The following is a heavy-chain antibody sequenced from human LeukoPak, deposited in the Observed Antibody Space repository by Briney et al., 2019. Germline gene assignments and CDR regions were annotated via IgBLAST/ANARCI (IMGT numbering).Heavy chain of an antibody. J-gene: IGHJ1*01. CDR2: ISGSGGST. D-gene: IGHD4-23*01. V-gene: IGHV3-23*01. CDR1: GFTFSSYA. Sequence: PGGSLRLSCAASGFTFSSYAMSWVRQAPGKGLEWVSAISGSGGSTYYADSVKGRFTISRDNSKNTLYLQMNGLRAEDTAVYYCAKAHTVVTPIEYFQHWGQGTLVTVSS. CDR3: AKAHTVVTPIEYFQH.